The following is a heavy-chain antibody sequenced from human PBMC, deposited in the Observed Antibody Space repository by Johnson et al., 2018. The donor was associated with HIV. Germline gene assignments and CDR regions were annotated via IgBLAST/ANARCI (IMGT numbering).Heavy chain of an antibody. V-gene: IGHV3-30*04. CDR3: ARDGHGILENAAFDV. Sequence: QVQLVESGGGLVQPGGSLRLSCAASGFTFSSYAMSWVRQAPGKGLEWVAVISYDGSNKYYADSVRGRFPISRDNSKNTLYLQMSSLRAEDTVVYYCARDGHGILENAAFDVWGQGTMVTVSS. CDR1: GFTFSSYA. J-gene: IGHJ3*01. D-gene: IGHD3-3*01. CDR2: ISYDGSNK.